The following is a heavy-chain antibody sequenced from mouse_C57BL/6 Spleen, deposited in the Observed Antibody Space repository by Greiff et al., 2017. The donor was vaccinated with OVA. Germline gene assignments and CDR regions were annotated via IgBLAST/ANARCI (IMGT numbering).Heavy chain of an antibody. J-gene: IGHJ2*01. CDR1: GYSFTGYY. V-gene: IGHV1-42*01. Sequence: VQLQQSGPELVKPGASVKISCKASGYSFTGYYMNWVKQSPEQSLEWIGEINPSTGGTTYNQKFKAKATLTVDKSSSTAYMQLKSLTSEDSAVYYCARRRYFDYWGQGTTLTVSS. CDR3: ARRRYFDY. CDR2: INPSTGGT.